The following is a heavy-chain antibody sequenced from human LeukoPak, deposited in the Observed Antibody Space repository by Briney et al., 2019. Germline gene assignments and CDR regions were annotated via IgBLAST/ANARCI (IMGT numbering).Heavy chain of an antibody. CDR1: GYTFTSYG. V-gene: IGHV1-18*01. CDR2: ISAYNGNT. J-gene: IGHJ6*03. Sequence: ASVKVSCKASGYTFTSYGISWVRQAPGQGLDWMGWISAYNGNTNYAQKLQGRVTMTTDTSTSTAYMELRSLRSDDTAVYYCARGRPAAMSYNYYMDVWGKGTTVTVSS. CDR3: ARGRPAAMSYNYYMDV. D-gene: IGHD2-2*01.